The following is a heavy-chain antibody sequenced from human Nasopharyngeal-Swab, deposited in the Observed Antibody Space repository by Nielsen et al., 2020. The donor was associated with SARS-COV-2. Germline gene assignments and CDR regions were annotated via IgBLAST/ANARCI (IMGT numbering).Heavy chain of an antibody. CDR1: AYSFTSYG. CDR3: ARASSSRTYYFDY. J-gene: IGHJ4*02. D-gene: IGHD6-13*01. Sequence: ASVKVSCKTSAYSFTSYGISWLRQAPGQGLDWMGWISAYNGDTNYAQKFQGRVTMTRNTSISTAYMELSSLRSEDTAVYYCARASSSRTYYFDYWGQGTLVTVSS. V-gene: IGHV1-18*04. CDR2: ISAYNGDT.